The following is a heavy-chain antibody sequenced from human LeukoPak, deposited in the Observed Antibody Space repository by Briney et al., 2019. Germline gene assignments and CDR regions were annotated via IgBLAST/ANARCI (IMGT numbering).Heavy chain of an antibody. V-gene: IGHV3-30-3*01. D-gene: IGHD6-25*01. CDR3: AKGGGPEY. CDR1: GFTFSSYA. Sequence: QPGRSLRLSCAASGFTFSSYAMHWVRQAPGKGLEWVAVISYDGSNKYYADSVKGRFTISRDNSKNTLYLQMNSLRAEDTAVYYCAKGGGPEYWGQGNLVHVSS. J-gene: IGHJ4*02. CDR2: ISYDGSNK.